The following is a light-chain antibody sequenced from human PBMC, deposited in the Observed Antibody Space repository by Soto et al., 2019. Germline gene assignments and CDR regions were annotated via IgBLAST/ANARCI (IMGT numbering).Light chain of an antibody. CDR2: EVT. V-gene: IGLV2-14*01. CDR3: SSWTTYRPYV. J-gene: IGLJ1*01. CDR1: SSDVGGFEY. Sequence: QSALTQPASVSGSPGQSITISCSGTSSDVGGFEYVSWYQQHPGKAPKVMIYEVTNRPSGISNRFSGSKSGNTASLTISGLQAEDEADYYCSSWTTYRPYVFASGTKLTVL.